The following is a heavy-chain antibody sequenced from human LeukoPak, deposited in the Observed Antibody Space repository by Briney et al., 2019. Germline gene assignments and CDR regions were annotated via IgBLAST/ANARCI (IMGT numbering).Heavy chain of an antibody. D-gene: IGHD3-22*01. V-gene: IGHV4-59*01. Sequence: PSETLSLTCTVSGGSISSYYWSWIRQPPGKGLEWIGYIYYSGSTNYNPSLKSRVTISVDTSKNQFSLKLSSVTAADTAVYYCARXAYDSSGYYYRLDYWGQGTLVTVSS. J-gene: IGHJ4*02. CDR3: ARXAYDSSGYYYRLDY. CDR2: IYYSGST. CDR1: GGSISSYY.